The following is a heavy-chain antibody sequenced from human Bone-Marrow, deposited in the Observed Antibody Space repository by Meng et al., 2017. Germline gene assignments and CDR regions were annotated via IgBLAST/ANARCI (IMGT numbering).Heavy chain of an antibody. J-gene: IGHJ4*02. D-gene: IGHD6-13*01. Sequence: SETLSPTCIVSGGSISSYYWSWTRQLPGKGLGWIGYIYYSGSTNYNPSLKSRVTIPVDTSKNQFSLKMSSVTAADAAVYYCARGSSSWNNGYNFDYWGQGTLVTVSS. CDR1: GGSISSYY. V-gene: IGHV4-59*01. CDR3: ARGSSSWNNGYNFDY. CDR2: IYYSGST.